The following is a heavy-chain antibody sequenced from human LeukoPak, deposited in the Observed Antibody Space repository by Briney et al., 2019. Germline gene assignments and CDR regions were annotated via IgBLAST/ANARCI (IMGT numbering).Heavy chain of an antibody. J-gene: IGHJ4*02. Sequence: SETLSLTCTVSGGSISSSSYYWGWIRQPPGKGLEWIGSIYYSGSTYYNPSLKSRVTISVDTSKNQFSLKLSSVTAADTAVYYCASFYGPRDYWGQGTLVTVPS. D-gene: IGHD4-17*01. CDR2: IYYSGST. CDR1: GGSISSSSYY. CDR3: ASFYGPRDY. V-gene: IGHV4-39*07.